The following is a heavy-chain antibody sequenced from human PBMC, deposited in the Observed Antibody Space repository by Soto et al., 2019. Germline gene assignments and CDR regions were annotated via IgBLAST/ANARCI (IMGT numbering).Heavy chain of an antibody. J-gene: IGHJ4*02. D-gene: IGHD2-15*01. CDR3: ARATSSAGTCYSPLDY. Sequence: PLGSLGFPCAASGFSFGDYARDWVREALEKGLKWVSVICGSGGSTYYGDSVKGRFTISRDNSKNTLYLQMNSLRAEDTAVYYSARATSSAGTCYSPLDYWGQGTLVTVSS. CDR1: GFSFGDYA. CDR2: ICGSGGST. V-gene: IGHV3-23*01.